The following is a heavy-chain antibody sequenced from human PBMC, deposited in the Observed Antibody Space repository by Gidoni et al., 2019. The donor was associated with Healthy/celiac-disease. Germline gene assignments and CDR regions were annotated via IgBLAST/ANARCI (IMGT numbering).Heavy chain of an antibody. CDR2: ISYDGSNK. CDR3: VKGGGYGDYSPGY. CDR1: GFTFSTYG. Sequence: QVQLVESGGGVVQPGRSLRLSCAASGFTFSTYGMHWVRQAPGKGLAWVALISYDGSNKYYADSVKGRFTISRDNSKNTLSLQMNSLRTEDTAVYYCVKGGGYGDYSPGYWGQGTLVTVSS. D-gene: IGHD4-17*01. V-gene: IGHV3-30*18. J-gene: IGHJ4*02.